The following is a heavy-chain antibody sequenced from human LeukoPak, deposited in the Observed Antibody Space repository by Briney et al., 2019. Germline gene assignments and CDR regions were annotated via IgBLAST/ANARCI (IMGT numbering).Heavy chain of an antibody. J-gene: IGHJ3*02. D-gene: IGHD3-16*02. CDR2: ISAYNGNT. CDR1: GYTLTSYG. Sequence: ASVKVSCKASGYTLTSYGISWVRQAPGQGLEWMGWISAYNGNTNYAQKLQGRVTMTTDTSTSTAYMELRSLRSDDTAVYYCATRYDYVWGSYRIDAFDIWGQGTMVTVSS. V-gene: IGHV1-18*01. CDR3: ATRYDYVWGSYRIDAFDI.